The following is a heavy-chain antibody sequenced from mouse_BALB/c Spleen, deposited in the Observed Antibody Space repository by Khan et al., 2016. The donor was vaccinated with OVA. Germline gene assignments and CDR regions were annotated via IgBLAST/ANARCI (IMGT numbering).Heavy chain of an antibody. J-gene: IGHJ2*01. D-gene: IGHD1-1*01. CDR3: ARVYGRDFDY. Sequence: EVELVESGPGLVKPSQSLSLTCTVTGYSIASDYAWNWIRQFPGNKLEWMGFISYSGNTNYNPSLKSRISITRDTSKNQLFLQLNSVTSEDTATFYCARVYGRDFDYWGQGTTLTVSS. V-gene: IGHV3-2*02. CDR1: GYSIASDYA. CDR2: ISYSGNT.